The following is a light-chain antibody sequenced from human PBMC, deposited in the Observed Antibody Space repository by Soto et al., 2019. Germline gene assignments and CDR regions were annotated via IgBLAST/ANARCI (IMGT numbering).Light chain of an antibody. J-gene: IGLJ2*01. CDR1: SNDVGGYNY. Sequence: QSVLTQPASVSGSPGQSITISCTGTSNDVGGYNYVSWYQQHPGKAPKLMIYDGSNRPSGVSNRFSGSKSGNTASLTISGLQAEDEADYHCSSYTGSSTIVFGGGTKLTVL. CDR2: DGS. V-gene: IGLV2-14*01. CDR3: SSYTGSSTIV.